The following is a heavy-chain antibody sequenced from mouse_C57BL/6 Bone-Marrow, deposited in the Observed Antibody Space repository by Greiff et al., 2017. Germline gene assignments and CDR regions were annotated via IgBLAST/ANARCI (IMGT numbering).Heavy chain of an antibody. J-gene: IGHJ4*01. CDR3: AMRGAYYSNPYAMDY. D-gene: IGHD2-5*01. Sequence: QVPLQPPGAELVKPGASVKVSCKASGYTFTSYWMHWVKQRPGQGLEWIGRIHPSDSDTNYNQQFKGKATLTVDKSSITAYMQLRSLTSEDSAVYYCAMRGAYYSNPYAMDYWGQGTSVTVSS. CDR1: GYTFTSYW. V-gene: IGHV1-74*01. CDR2: IHPSDSDT.